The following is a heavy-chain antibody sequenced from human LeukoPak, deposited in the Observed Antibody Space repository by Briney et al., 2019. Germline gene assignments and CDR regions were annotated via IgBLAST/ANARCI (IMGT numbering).Heavy chain of an antibody. J-gene: IGHJ4*02. Sequence: GGSLRLSCAASGFTFSSYAMSWVRQAPGKGLEWVSAISDSGGSTYHADSVKGRFTISRDNSKNTLYMQMNRLRAEDTAVYYCAKKTRGGDLSYWGQGTLVTVSS. CDR3: AKKTRGGDLSY. CDR2: ISDSGGST. D-gene: IGHD3-16*01. V-gene: IGHV3-23*01. CDR1: GFTFSSYA.